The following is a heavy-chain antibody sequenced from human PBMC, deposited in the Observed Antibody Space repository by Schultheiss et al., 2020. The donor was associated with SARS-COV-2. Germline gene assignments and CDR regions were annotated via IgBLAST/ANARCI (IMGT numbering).Heavy chain of an antibody. CDR2: IYYSGST. CDR3: ARGHGSSFTYYYGMDV. CDR1: GDSITSSSFY. Sequence: SETLSLTCTVSGDSITSSSFYWGWVRQPPGTGLEWIGIIYYSGSTYYNPSLKSRLTISVDKSKNQFSLKLSSVTAADTAVYYCARGHGSSFTYYYGMDVWGQGTTVTVSS. D-gene: IGHD6-13*01. V-gene: IGHV4-39*01. J-gene: IGHJ6*02.